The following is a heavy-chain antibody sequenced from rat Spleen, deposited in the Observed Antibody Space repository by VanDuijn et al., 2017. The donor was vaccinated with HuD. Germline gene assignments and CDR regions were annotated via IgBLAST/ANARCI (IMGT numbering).Heavy chain of an antibody. D-gene: IGHD1-10*01. CDR1: GYSITSSYR. V-gene: IGHV3-3*01. Sequence: EVQLQESGPGLVKPSQSLSLTCSVTGYSITSSYRWNWIRKFPGNKLEWMGYINSAGSTNYNPSLKSRISITRDTSKNQFFLQVNSVTTEDTATYYCARSYNNYDYWGQGVMVTVSS. CDR2: INSAGST. CDR3: ARSYNNYDY. J-gene: IGHJ2*01.